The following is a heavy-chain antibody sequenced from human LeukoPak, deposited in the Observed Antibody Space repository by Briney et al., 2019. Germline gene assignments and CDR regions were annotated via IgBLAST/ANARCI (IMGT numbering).Heavy chain of an antibody. J-gene: IGHJ4*02. CDR3: ARGLVVPAAIRPRHYFDY. V-gene: IGHV1-69*13. CDR1: GGTFSSYA. Sequence: ASVKVSCKASGGTFSSYAISWVRQAPGRGLEWMGGIIPIFGTANYAQKFQGRVTITADESTSTAYMGLSSLRSEDTAVYYCARGLVVPAAIRPRHYFDYWGQGTLVTVSS. CDR2: IIPIFGTA. D-gene: IGHD2-2*01.